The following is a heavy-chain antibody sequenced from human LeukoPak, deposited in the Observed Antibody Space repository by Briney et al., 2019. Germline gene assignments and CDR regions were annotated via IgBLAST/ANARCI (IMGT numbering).Heavy chain of an antibody. CDR3: TRRRDHAFDI. V-gene: IGHV3-73*01. J-gene: IGHJ3*02. CDR2: IRSKAISYAT. Sequence: GGSLRLSCAASGFTFSGSAMHWVRQASGKGLKWVGRIRSKAISYATAYAASVKGRFTISRDDSKNTAYLQMNSLKTEDTAVYYCTRRRDHAFDIWGQGTMVTVSS. CDR1: GFTFSGSA. D-gene: IGHD2-21*02.